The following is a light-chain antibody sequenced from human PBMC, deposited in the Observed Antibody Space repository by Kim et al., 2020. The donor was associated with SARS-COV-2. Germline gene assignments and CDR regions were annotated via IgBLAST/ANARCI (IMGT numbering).Light chain of an antibody. CDR3: QVWDSTIDHRVV. CDR1: NIGSKS. CDR2: YDS. V-gene: IGLV3-21*04. J-gene: IGLJ3*02. Sequence: SYELTQPHSVSVAPGKTASISCGGNNIGSKSVHWCQQKPGQAPVLVISYDSDRPSGIPERFSGSNSGNTATLTNRRVEAGDEADYYCQVWDSTIDHRVVFGGGTQLTVL.